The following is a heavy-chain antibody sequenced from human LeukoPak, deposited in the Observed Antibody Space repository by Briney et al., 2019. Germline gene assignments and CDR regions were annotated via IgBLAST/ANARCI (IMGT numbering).Heavy chain of an antibody. CDR3: ATLGYCSSTSCSPYYYYYMDV. CDR2: INPNSGGT. J-gene: IGHJ6*03. D-gene: IGHD2-2*01. Sequence: GASVKVSCKASRYTFTGYYMHWVRQAPGQGLEWMGWINPNSGGTNYAQKFQGGVTMTRDTSISTAYMELSRLRSDDTAVYYCATLGYCSSTSCSPYYYYYMDVWGKGTTVTVSS. V-gene: IGHV1-2*02. CDR1: RYTFTGYY.